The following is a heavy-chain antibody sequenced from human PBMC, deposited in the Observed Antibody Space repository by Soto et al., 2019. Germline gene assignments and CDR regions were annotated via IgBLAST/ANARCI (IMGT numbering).Heavy chain of an antibody. Sequence: QLQLQESGPGLVKPSETLSLICTVSGGSIRTGAYSLGWIRQPPGKVLEWIGTFFYSGSTPYNPSLKSRLTISVDTSKNQFPLKVSSVTAADTAVYYCARLGGYCTTNSHGYYGMDVWGQGTTVTVSS. CDR3: ARLGGYCTTNSHGYYGMDV. D-gene: IGHD2-8*01. CDR1: GGSIRTGAYS. J-gene: IGHJ6*02. CDR2: FFYSGST. V-gene: IGHV4-39*01.